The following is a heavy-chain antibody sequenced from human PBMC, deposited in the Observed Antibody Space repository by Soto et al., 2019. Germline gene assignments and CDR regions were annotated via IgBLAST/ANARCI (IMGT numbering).Heavy chain of an antibody. CDR1: GGSVSSGSYY. V-gene: IGHV4-61*01. Sequence: QVQLQESGPGLVKPSETLSLTCTVSGGSVSSGSYYWSWIRQPPGKGLEWIGYIYYSGSTNYNPSLKSRVTISVDTPKNQFSLKLSSVTAADTAVYYCARGMSISSEVYYYGMDVWGQGTTVTVSS. D-gene: IGHD6-19*01. CDR3: ARGMSISSEVYYYGMDV. J-gene: IGHJ6*02. CDR2: IYYSGST.